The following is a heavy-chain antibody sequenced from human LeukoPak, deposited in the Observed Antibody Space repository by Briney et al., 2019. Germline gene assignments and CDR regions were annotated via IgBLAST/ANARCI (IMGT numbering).Heavy chain of an antibody. J-gene: IGHJ4*02. V-gene: IGHV4-4*02. D-gene: IGHD4-17*01. CDR3: MGADYGGH. Sequence: PSGTLSLTCAVSGASISSNNWWSWVRQPSGQGLEWIGEIWHSGTTNYNPSLKSRVTISVDKSKNQFSLKLNSVTAADTAVYYCMGADYGGHWGQGTLVTVSS. CDR2: IWHSGTT. CDR1: GASISSNNW.